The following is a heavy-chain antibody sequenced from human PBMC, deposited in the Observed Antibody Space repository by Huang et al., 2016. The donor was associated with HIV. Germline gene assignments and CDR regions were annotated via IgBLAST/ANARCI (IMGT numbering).Heavy chain of an antibody. CDR1: GGSISGNY. CDR3: ARAPSYGTYFFDV. CDR2: IYYRGST. J-gene: IGHJ6*02. Sequence: QVQLQESGPGLVQPSETLSLTCTVSGGSISGNYWTWIRQPPGKGLEWFGYIYYRGSTTYHPSLPSRVTISRDTSKNQVSLGLGSVTAADTAIYYCARAPSYGTYFFDVWGQGTTVTVSS. V-gene: IGHV4-59*01. D-gene: IGHD3-10*01.